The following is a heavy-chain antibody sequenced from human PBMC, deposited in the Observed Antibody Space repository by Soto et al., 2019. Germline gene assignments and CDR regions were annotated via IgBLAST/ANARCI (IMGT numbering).Heavy chain of an antibody. CDR1: GFTFSSYA. Sequence: GGSLRLSCAASGFTFSSYAMSWVRQAPGKGLEWVSAISGSGGSTYYADSVKGRFTISRDNSKNTLYLQMNSLRAEDTAVYYCAKARLPGIAEAGHYYYGMDVWGQGTTVTVSS. CDR2: ISGSGGST. J-gene: IGHJ6*02. V-gene: IGHV3-23*01. D-gene: IGHD6-13*01. CDR3: AKARLPGIAEAGHYYYGMDV.